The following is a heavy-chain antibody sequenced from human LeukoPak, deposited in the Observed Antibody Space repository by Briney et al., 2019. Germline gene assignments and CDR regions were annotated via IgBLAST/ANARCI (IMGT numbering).Heavy chain of an antibody. CDR2: IYYSGST. J-gene: IGHJ4*02. CDR3: ARGGRKYDSSGYHYDY. Sequence: PSETLSLTCTVSGGSISSGDYYWSWIRQPPGKGLEWIGYIYYSGSTYYNPSLKSRVTISVDRSKNQFSLKLSSVTAADTAVYYCARGGRKYDSSGYHYDYWGQGTLVTVSS. D-gene: IGHD3-22*01. CDR1: GGSISSGDYY. V-gene: IGHV4-30-4*01.